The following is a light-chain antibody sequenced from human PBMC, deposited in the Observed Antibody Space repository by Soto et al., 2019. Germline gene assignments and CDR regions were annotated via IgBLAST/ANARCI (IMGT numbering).Light chain of an antibody. CDR3: QQSFSIPYI. CDR2: SAS. Sequence: DIQMTQSPSSLSAFAGDRVTITCRASQSISSNLNWYQQKPGKDPKLLIYSASSLQSGVPSRFSVSGSGTDFTLTITSLQPEDFATYYCQQSFSIPYIFGQGTKLDIK. CDR1: QSISSN. J-gene: IGKJ2*01. V-gene: IGKV1-39*01.